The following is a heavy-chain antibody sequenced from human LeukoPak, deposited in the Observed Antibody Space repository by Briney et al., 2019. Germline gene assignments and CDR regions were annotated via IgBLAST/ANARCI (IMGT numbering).Heavy chain of an antibody. J-gene: IGHJ4*02. V-gene: IGHV4-31*03. D-gene: IGHD3-10*01. Sequence: SETLSLTCTVSGGSISSGGYYWSWIRQHPGKGLEWIGYIYYSGSTYYNPSLKSRVTMSVDTSKNHFSLRLNSVTAADTAVYYCARGEFGELYYFEYWGQGTLVTVSS. CDR1: GGSISSGGYY. CDR3: ARGEFGELYYFEY. CDR2: IYYSGST.